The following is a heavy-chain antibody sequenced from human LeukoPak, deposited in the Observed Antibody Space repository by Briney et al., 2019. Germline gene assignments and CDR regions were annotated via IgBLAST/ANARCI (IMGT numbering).Heavy chain of an antibody. CDR2: ISAYNGNT. Sequence: ASVKVSCKASGYTFTSYGISWLRQAPGQGLEWMGWISAYNGNTNYAQKLQGRVTMTTDTSTSTAYMELRSLRSDDTAVYYCARDYRNVDTAMVTYFDYWGQGTLVTVSS. CDR1: GYTFTSYG. V-gene: IGHV1-18*01. J-gene: IGHJ4*02. D-gene: IGHD5-18*01. CDR3: ARDYRNVDTAMVTYFDY.